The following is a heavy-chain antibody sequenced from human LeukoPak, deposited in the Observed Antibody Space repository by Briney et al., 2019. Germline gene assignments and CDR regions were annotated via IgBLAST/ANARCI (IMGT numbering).Heavy chain of an antibody. Sequence: GGSLRLSCAASGFTFSSYSMNWVRQAPGKGLEWVSFISSSPSTIYYADSVKGRFTISRDNAKNSLYLQMNSLRAEDTAVYYCVLNYGSGSYCLPLWGQGTLVTVSS. D-gene: IGHD3-10*01. CDR3: VLNYGSGSYCLPL. V-gene: IGHV3-48*04. J-gene: IGHJ4*02. CDR2: ISSSPSTI. CDR1: GFTFSSYS.